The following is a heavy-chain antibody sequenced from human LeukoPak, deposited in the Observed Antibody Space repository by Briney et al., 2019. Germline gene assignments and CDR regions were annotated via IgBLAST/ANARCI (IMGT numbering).Heavy chain of an antibody. V-gene: IGHV3-74*01. J-gene: IGHJ4*02. CDR3: ARGSGYDYRYFDY. CDR1: GFTLSNYA. CDR2: IYSTGSST. D-gene: IGHD5-12*01. Sequence: GGSLRLSCSASGFTLSNYAMHWVRQAPGKGLVWVSRIYSTGSSTAYADSVKGRFTISRDNAKNTLYLQMNSLRAEDTAVYYCARGSGYDYRYFDYWGQGTLVTVSS.